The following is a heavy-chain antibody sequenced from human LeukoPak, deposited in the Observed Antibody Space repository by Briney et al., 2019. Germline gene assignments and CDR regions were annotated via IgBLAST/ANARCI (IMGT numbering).Heavy chain of an antibody. J-gene: IGHJ3*02. CDR2: ISGSSSYI. D-gene: IGHD4-17*01. CDR1: GFTFSHYG. V-gene: IGHV3-21*01. Sequence: GGSLRLSCAASGFTFSHYGMHWVRQAPGKGLEWVSSISGSSSYIHYADSVKGRFTISRDNAKNSLYLHMNSLRAEDTAVYYCARIGGVAATNAFDIWGQGTMVTVSS. CDR3: ARIGGVAATNAFDI.